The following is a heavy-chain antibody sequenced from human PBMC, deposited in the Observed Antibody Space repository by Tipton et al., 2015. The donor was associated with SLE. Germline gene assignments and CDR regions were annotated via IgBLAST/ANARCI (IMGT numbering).Heavy chain of an antibody. CDR2: IEPNGGIA. CDR1: GYTFTNYF. CDR3: ARGRFLDDDDYVPSQYCCMDV. J-gene: IGHJ6*03. Sequence: QVQLVQSGPEVKKPGASVKVSCKASGYTFTNYFMHWVRQAPGQGLELMGIIEPNGGIATYTQKFQGRVTMTRDTSTSTVYMELSSLTSEDTAVYYCARGRFLDDDDYVPSQYCCMDVWGKGTPVAGSS. D-gene: IGHD4-17*01. V-gene: IGHV1-46*01.